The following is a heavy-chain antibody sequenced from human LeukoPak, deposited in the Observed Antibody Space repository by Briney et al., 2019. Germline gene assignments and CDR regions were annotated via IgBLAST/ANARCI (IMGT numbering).Heavy chain of an antibody. V-gene: IGHV3-7*04. D-gene: IGHD3-16*01. CDR3: ARDRAYKAFDY. J-gene: IGHJ4*02. CDR1: GFTFSSSL. CDR2: IRPDGNDV. Sequence: RGGALRLSFAAPGFTFSSSLVTWGRPAPGKGLGWVASIRPDGNDVSYVDSVKGRFTISRDNAKNSLFLQMISLRAEDTAVYYCARDRAYKAFDYWGQGALVTVSS.